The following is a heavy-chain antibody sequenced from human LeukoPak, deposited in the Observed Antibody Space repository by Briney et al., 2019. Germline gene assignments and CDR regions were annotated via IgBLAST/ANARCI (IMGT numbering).Heavy chain of an antibody. CDR1: GGSISSGGYY. CDR3: ARHLRGVSPFDY. J-gene: IGHJ4*02. CDR2: IYYSGST. D-gene: IGHD3-10*01. Sequence: PSQTLSLTCTVSGGSISSGGYYWSWIRQHPGKGLEWIGYIYYSGSTYYNPSLKSRVTISVDTSKNQFSLKLSSVTAADTAVYYCARHLRGVSPFDYWGQGTLVTVSS. V-gene: IGHV4-31*03.